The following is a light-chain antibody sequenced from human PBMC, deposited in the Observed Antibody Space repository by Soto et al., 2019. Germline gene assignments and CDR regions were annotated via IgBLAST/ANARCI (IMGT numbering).Light chain of an antibody. CDR3: QQYKNWPL. V-gene: IGKV3-20*01. Sequence: EVVLTQSPGSLSLSPGERATLSCRASQSVISSYLAWYQQKPGQAPRLLIYGASSRATGIPDRFSGSGFGTEFTLTISSLQSEDFAVYYCQQYKNWPLFGQGTRLEIK. CDR1: QSVISSY. CDR2: GAS. J-gene: IGKJ5*01.